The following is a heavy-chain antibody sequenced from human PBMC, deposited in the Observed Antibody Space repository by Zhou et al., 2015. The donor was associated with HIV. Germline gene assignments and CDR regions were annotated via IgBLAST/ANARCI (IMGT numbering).Heavy chain of an antibody. Sequence: QVQLVQSGAEVKKPGSSVKVSCKASGGTFSSYGISWVRQAPGQGLEWMGWISAYNGNTNYAQKLQGRVTMTTDTSTSTAYMELRSLRSDDTAVYYCARDPLPDSSGHPWFDPWGQGTLVTVSS. CDR2: ISAYNGNT. CDR3: ARDPLPDSSGHPWFDP. V-gene: IGHV1-18*01. J-gene: IGHJ5*02. CDR1: GGTFSSYG. D-gene: IGHD3-22*01.